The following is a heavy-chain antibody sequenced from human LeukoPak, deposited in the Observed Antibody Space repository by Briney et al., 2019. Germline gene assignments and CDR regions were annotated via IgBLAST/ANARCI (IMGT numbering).Heavy chain of an antibody. CDR2: IYHSGST. J-gene: IGHJ6*02. CDR3: ARHVSYYDSSGTLHYYYYYGMDV. D-gene: IGHD3-22*01. Sequence: PSGTLSLTCAVSGGSISSSNWWSWVRQPPGKGLEWIGEIYHSGSTNYNPSLKSRVTISVDTSKNQFSLRLSSVTAADTAVYYCARHVSYYDSSGTLHYYYYYGMDVWGQGTTVTVSS. V-gene: IGHV4-4*02. CDR1: GGSISSSNW.